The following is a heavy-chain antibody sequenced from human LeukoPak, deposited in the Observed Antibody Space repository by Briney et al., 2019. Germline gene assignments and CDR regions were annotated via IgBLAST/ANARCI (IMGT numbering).Heavy chain of an antibody. CDR1: GFTFSSYW. J-gene: IGHJ4*02. V-gene: IGHV3-7*01. CDR2: IKQDGSEK. Sequence: HPGGSLRLSCAASGFTFSSYWMSWVRQAPGKGLELVANIKQDGSEKYYVDSVKGRFTISRDNAKNSLYLQMNSLRAEDTAVYYCARSLVRGIAAAGYWGQGTLVTVSS. D-gene: IGHD6-13*01. CDR3: ARSLVRGIAAAGY.